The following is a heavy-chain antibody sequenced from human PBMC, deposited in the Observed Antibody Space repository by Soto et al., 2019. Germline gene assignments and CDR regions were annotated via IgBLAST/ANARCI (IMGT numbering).Heavy chain of an antibody. CDR1: GGSISSGGYY. V-gene: IGHV4-31*03. CDR2: IYYSGST. Sequence: QVQLQESGPGLVKPSQNLSLTCTVSGGSISSGGYYWSWIRQHPGKGLEWIGYIYYSGSTYYNPSIKSRVTIAVDTSTSQCSLKLSSVTAADTAVYYCARVGGINWFDPWGQGTLVTVSS. CDR3: ARVGGINWFDP. D-gene: IGHD3-16*01. J-gene: IGHJ5*02.